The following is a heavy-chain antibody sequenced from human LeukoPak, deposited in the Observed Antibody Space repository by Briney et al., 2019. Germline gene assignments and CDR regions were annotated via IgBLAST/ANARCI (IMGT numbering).Heavy chain of an antibody. CDR3: VKDFVGVDEF. CDR2: INEDGSTI. J-gene: IGHJ4*02. Sequence: GGSLRLSCAASGFTLSSYWMHWVRQVPGKGLVWVSRINEDGSTINYADSVRGRFTISRDIAKNTLYLQMNSLRPEDTAVCHCVKDFVGVDEFWGQGTLVTVSS. V-gene: IGHV3-74*01. D-gene: IGHD3-16*01. CDR1: GFTLSSYW.